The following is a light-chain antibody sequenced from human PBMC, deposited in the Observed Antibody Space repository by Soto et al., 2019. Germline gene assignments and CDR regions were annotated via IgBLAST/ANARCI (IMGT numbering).Light chain of an antibody. V-gene: IGKV3-11*01. CDR2: DAS. J-gene: IGKJ4*01. CDR3: QQRSNWPLT. CDR1: QSVSSY. Sequence: EIVLTQSPATLSLSPGERATLSCRASQSVSSYLAWYQQKPGQAPRLLIYDASNRATGIPDRFSGSGSGTDFTLTISSLEPEDFAVYYFQQRSNWPLTFGGGTKVEIK.